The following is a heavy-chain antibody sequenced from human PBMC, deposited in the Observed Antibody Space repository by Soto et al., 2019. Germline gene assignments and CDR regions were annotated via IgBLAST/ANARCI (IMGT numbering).Heavy chain of an antibody. CDR3: ARGGYSGYDFDY. V-gene: IGHV3-48*01. D-gene: IGHD5-12*01. J-gene: IGHJ4*02. CDR1: GFTFSRKT. Sequence: EVQLVESGGGLVQPGGSLRLSCEASGFTFSRKTMNWVRQAPGKGLEWVSYISSSSTTIYYADSVKGRFTISRDNAKNSLYLQMNSLRVEDTVMYYCARGGYSGYDFDYWGQGTPVTVSS. CDR2: ISSSSTTI.